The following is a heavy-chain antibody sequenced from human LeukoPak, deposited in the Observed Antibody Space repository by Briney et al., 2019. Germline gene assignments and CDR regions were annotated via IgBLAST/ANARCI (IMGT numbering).Heavy chain of an antibody. CDR2: ISSSSSYI. V-gene: IGHV3-21*04. CDR1: GFTFSSYS. CDR3: AKAPVTTCRGAFCYPFDY. Sequence: PGGSLRLSCAASGFTFSSYSMNWVRQAPGKGLEWVSSISSSSSYIYYADSVKGRFTISRDSSKNTLFLQMNRLRPEDAAVYYCAKAPVTTCRGAFCYPFDYRGLGTLVTVSS. D-gene: IGHD2-15*01. J-gene: IGHJ4*02.